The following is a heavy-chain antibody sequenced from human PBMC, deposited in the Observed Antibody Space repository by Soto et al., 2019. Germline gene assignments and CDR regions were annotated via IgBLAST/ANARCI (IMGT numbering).Heavy chain of an antibody. CDR1: GFTFSTYW. D-gene: IGHD3-16*01. CDR3: VCGGNFFIY. Sequence: VQLVESGGGLVQPGGSVRLSCAASGFTFSTYWMTWVRQPPGKGLEWVANMDQDGGETYYVDSVRGRFTVSRDNAKNSLYLQMNSLRVEDTAVYYCVCGGNFFIYWGQGTLVTVSP. J-gene: IGHJ4*02. V-gene: IGHV3-7*01. CDR2: MDQDGGET.